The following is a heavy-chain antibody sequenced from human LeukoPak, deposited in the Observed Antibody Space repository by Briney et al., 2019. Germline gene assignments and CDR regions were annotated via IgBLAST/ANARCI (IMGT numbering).Heavy chain of an antibody. D-gene: IGHD6-19*01. CDR2: ISSDSGTI. V-gene: IGHV3-48*04. Sequence: PGGSLRLSCAASGFTFSTYSMNWVRQAPGKGLEWLSYISSDSGTIYYADSVKGRFTISRDNAKNSLYLQMNSLRAEDTALYYCARVSSGWYYFDYWGQGTLVTVSS. CDR3: ARVSSGWYYFDY. CDR1: GFTFSTYS. J-gene: IGHJ4*02.